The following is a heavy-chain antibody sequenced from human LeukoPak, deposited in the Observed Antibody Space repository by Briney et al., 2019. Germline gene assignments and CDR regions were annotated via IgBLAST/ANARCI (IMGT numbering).Heavy chain of an antibody. J-gene: IGHJ4*02. Sequence: GGSLRLSCAASGFTVSSNYMSWVRQAPGKGLEWVALISYDGDNRNYADSVKGRFTISRDNSKNTMYLEMKSLRVEDTAVYYCARGKIYGSGSYYHFDYWGQGTLVTVSS. CDR2: ISYDGDNR. D-gene: IGHD3-10*01. CDR3: ARGKIYGSGSYYHFDY. V-gene: IGHV3-30-3*01. CDR1: GFTVSSNY.